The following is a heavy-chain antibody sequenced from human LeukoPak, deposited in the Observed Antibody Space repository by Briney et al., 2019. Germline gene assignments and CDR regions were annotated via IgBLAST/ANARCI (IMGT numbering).Heavy chain of an antibody. CDR1: GFTFISYW. V-gene: IGHV3-7*01. J-gene: IGHJ4*02. D-gene: IGHD3-16*02. Sequence: GSLRLSCAASGFTFISYWMSWVRQAPGKGLEWVANIKQDGSEKYYVDSVKGRFTISRDNAKNSLYLQMNSLRAEDTAVYYCARDVTTYDYVWGSYRFLASYWGQGTLVTVSS. CDR3: ARDVTTYDYVWGSYRFLASY. CDR2: IKQDGSEK.